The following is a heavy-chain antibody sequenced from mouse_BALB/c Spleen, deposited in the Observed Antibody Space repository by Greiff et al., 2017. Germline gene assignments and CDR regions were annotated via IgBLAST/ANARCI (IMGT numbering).Heavy chain of an antibody. Sequence: VMLVESGPGLVAPSQSLSITCTVSGFSLTSYGVHWVRQPPGKGLEWLGVIWAGGSTNYNSALMSRLSISKDNSKSQVFLKMNSLQTDDTAMYYCARPGSSPYYAMDYWGQGTSVTVSS. D-gene: IGHD1-1*01. CDR3: ARPGSSPYYAMDY. CDR2: IWAGGST. V-gene: IGHV2-9*02. J-gene: IGHJ4*01. CDR1: GFSLTSYG.